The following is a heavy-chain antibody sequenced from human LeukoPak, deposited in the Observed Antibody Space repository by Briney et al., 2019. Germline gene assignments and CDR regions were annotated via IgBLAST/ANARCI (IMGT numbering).Heavy chain of an antibody. CDR3: ARDVGYDSSGCDY. V-gene: IGHV3-30-3*01. J-gene: IGHJ4*02. CDR1: GSTFGSYA. D-gene: IGHD3-22*01. CDR2: MSYDGSNK. Sequence: PGRSLRLSCAASGSTFGSYAMHWVRQAPDKGLEWVAVMSYDGSNKYYADSVKGRFTISRDNSKNTLYLQMNSLRAADTAVYYCARDVGYDSSGCDYWGQGTLVTVSS.